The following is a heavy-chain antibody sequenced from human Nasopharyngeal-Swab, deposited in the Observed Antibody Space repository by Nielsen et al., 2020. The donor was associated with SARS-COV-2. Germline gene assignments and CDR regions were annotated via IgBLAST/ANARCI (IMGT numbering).Heavy chain of an antibody. CDR2: IWYDGSNK. CDR1: GFTFSSYG. J-gene: IGHJ6*03. V-gene: IGHV3-33*01. Sequence: GESLNTSCAASGFTFSSYGMHWVRQAPGQGLEWVAVIWYDGSNKYYADSVKGRFTTSRENYKNTRNLQMNSLRAEDTAVYYCARDRCSSTSCYYYYYMDVWGKGTTVTVSS. CDR3: ARDRCSSTSCYYYYYMDV. D-gene: IGHD2-2*01.